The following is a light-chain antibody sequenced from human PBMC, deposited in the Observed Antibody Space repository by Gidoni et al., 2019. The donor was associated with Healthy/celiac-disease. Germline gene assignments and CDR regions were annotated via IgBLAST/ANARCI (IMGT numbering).Light chain of an antibody. CDR1: QSGSGSY. J-gene: IGKJ1*01. CDR3: QQYGSSPGT. CDR2: GAS. Sequence: VLTQSPGSLSLSPGERATLSCRASQSGSGSYLAWYQQKPGQAPRLLIYGASSRATGIPDRFSGSGSGTDFTLTISRLEPEDFAVYYCQQYGSSPGTCGQGTKVEIK. V-gene: IGKV3-20*01.